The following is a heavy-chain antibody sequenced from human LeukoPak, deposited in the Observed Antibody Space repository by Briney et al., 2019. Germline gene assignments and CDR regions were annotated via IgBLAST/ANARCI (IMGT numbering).Heavy chain of an antibody. CDR3: AREPTHRYGPYPYYYYGMDV. Sequence: GASVKVSCKASGYTFTSYGISWVRQAPGQGLEWMGWISAYNGNTNYAQKLQGRVTMTTDTSTSTAYMELRSLRSDDTAVYYCAREPTHRYGPYPYYYYGMDVSGQGTTVTVSS. CDR1: GYTFTSYG. CDR2: ISAYNGNT. V-gene: IGHV1-18*01. J-gene: IGHJ6*02. D-gene: IGHD5-18*01.